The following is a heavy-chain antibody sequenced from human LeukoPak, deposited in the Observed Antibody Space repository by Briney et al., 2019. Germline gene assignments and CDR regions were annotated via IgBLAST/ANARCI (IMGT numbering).Heavy chain of an antibody. CDR1: GLTFSSYW. D-gene: IGHD3-10*01. CDR3: ARDRITMVRGVFGTSIYYYGMDV. V-gene: IGHV3-7*01. Sequence: GGSPRLSCAASGLTFSSYWMSWVRQAPGKGLEWVANIKQDGSEKYYVDSVKGRFTISRDNAKNSLYLQMNSLRAEDTAVYYCARDRITMVRGVFGTSIYYYGMDVWGQGTTVTVSS. CDR2: IKQDGSEK. J-gene: IGHJ6*02.